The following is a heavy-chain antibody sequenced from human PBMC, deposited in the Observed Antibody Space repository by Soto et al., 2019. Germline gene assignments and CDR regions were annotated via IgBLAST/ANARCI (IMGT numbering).Heavy chain of an antibody. V-gene: IGHV3-21*01. CDR3: SRSPEVGVRGAY. CDR1: GFPFSAYN. D-gene: IGHD3-16*01. CDR2: ITVGSSHI. Sequence: PVGSLRLSCTGSGFPFSAYNINWVRQAPGKGLEWVSSITVGSSHIYQPNSMKGRFTISRDDAKNSVYLQIDSLRDEDTALYYCSRSPEVGVRGAYWGQGTLVTV. J-gene: IGHJ4*02.